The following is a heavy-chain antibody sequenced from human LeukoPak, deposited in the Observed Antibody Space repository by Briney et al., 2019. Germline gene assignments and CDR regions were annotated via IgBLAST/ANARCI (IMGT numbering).Heavy chain of an antibody. CDR1: GGTFSSYA. J-gene: IGHJ4*02. V-gene: IGHV1-69*13. CDR2: IIPIFGTA. D-gene: IGHD3-22*01. CDR3: ARGLKHTYYYASSGYYTFDY. Sequence: ASVKVSCKASGGTFSSYAISWVRQAPGQGLEWMGGIIPIFGTANYAQKFQGRVTITADESTSTAYMELSSLRSEDTAVYYCARGLKHTYYYASSGYYTFDYWGQGTLVTVSS.